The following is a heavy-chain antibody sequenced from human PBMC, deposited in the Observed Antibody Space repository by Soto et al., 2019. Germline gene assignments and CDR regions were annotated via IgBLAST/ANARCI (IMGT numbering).Heavy chain of an antibody. V-gene: IGHV1-69*13. J-gene: IGHJ4*02. CDR1: GGTFSSYA. CDR2: IIPIFGTA. CDR3: ASQWLQAAGEFLAVDY. D-gene: IGHD6-13*01. Sequence: ASVKVSCKASGGTFSSYAISWVRQAPGQGLEWMGGIIPIFGTANYAQKFQGRVTITADESTSTAYMELSSLRSEDTAVYYCASQWLQAAGEFLAVDYWGQGTPVTVSS.